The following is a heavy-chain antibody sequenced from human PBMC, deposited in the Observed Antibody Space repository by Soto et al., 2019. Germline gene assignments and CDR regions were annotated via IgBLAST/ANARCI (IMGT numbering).Heavy chain of an antibody. CDR2: ISSSDSII. V-gene: IGHV3-11*01. CDR3: ARDLGYYDSSGYFDY. D-gene: IGHD3-22*01. CDR1: GFTFSDSY. J-gene: IGHJ4*02. Sequence: PGGSLRLSCAASGFTFSDSYMSWIRQAPGKGLEWVSYISSSDSIIYYSDSVKGRSIIYRDNAKNSLYLQMNSLRAEDTAVYYCARDLGYYDSSGYFDYWGQGTMVTVSS.